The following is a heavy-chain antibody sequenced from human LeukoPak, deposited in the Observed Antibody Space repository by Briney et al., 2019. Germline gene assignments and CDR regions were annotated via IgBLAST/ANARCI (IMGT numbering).Heavy chain of an antibody. CDR2: IYTGGST. Sequence: GGSLRLSCAASGFTVSSKYMSWVRQAPGKGLEWVSVIYTGGSTDYADSVKGRFTISRDNSENTLHLQMNSLRAEDTAVYYCARIPKTTYFDYWGQGALVTVSS. CDR1: GFTVSSKY. J-gene: IGHJ4*02. CDR3: ARIPKTTYFDY. D-gene: IGHD4-17*01. V-gene: IGHV3-53*01.